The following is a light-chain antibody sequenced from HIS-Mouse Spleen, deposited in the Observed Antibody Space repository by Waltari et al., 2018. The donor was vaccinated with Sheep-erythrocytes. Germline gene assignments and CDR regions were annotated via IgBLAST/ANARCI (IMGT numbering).Light chain of an antibody. CDR3: QKYNSYPLT. J-gene: IGKJ4*01. CDR2: KAS. Sequence: DIQMTQSPSTLSASVGDRVTITCRASQSISSWLAWYQQKPGKAPKLLIYKASSLESGVPSRFRGSGAGTEFTLTISSPPPDEFATYDCQKYNSYPLTFGGGTKVEIK. CDR1: QSISSW. V-gene: IGKV1-5*03.